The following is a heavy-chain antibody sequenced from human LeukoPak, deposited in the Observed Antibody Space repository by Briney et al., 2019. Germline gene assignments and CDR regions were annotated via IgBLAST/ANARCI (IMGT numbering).Heavy chain of an antibody. J-gene: IGHJ4*02. CDR1: GFTFSGYW. CDR2: IKQDGSAK. CDR3: AKDPTRRGSYFDY. Sequence: GGSLRLSCAASGFTFSGYWMTWVRLAPGKGLEWVANIKQDGSAKYYVDSVRGRFTISRDNSKNTLYLQMNSLRAEDTAAYYCAKDPTRRGSYFDYWGQGTLVTVSS. D-gene: IGHD3-10*01. V-gene: IGHV3-7*01.